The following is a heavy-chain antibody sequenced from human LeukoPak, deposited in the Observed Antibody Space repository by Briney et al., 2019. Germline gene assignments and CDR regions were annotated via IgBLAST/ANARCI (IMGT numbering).Heavy chain of an antibody. J-gene: IGHJ6*03. Sequence: SVTVSCKASGYTFTSYDINWVRQATPQGLEWMGGIIPIFGTANYAQTFQGRVTITADESTSTAYMELSSLRSEDTAVYYCARNIVVVPAAIPYYYYYMDVWGKGTTVTVSS. CDR1: GYTFTSYD. D-gene: IGHD2-2*02. CDR3: ARNIVVVPAAIPYYYYYMDV. CDR2: IIPIFGTA. V-gene: IGHV1-69*13.